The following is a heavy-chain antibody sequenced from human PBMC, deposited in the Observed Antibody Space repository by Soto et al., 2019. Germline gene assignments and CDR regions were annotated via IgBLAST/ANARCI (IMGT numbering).Heavy chain of an antibody. V-gene: IGHV5-51*01. J-gene: IGHJ5*02. D-gene: IGHD6-13*01. CDR3: AQTLSSWYGTNWFDP. Sequence: PGESLKISCKGSGYSFTSYWIGWVRQMPGKGLEWMGIIYPGDSDTRYSPSFQGQVTISADKSISTAYLQWSSLKASDTAMYYCAQTLSSWYGTNWFDPWGQGTLVTVSS. CDR2: IYPGDSDT. CDR1: GYSFTSYW.